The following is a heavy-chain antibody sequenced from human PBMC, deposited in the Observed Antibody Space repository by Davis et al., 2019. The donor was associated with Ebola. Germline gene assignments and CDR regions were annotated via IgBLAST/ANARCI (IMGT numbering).Heavy chain of an antibody. J-gene: IGHJ1*01. D-gene: IGHD3-22*01. CDR2: TSSGGSTT. CDR1: GFIFNNYA. V-gene: IGHV3-23*01. Sequence: GGSLRLSCAASGFIFNNYAMTWVRQAPGRGLEWVSTTSSGGSTTYYADSVKGRFTISRDNSKNTLYLQMNSLGAEDTAVYYCARSAYYYDSSGYYSRGGEYFQHWGQGTLVTVSS. CDR3: ARSAYYYDSSGYYSRGGEYFQH.